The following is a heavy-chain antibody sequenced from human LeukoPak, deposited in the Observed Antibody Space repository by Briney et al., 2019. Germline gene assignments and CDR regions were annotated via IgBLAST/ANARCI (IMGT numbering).Heavy chain of an antibody. Sequence: GGSLRLSCAASGFTFDDYGMSWVRQAPGKGLEWVSSISSSSSYIYYADSVKGRFTISRDNAKNTMFLQMNSLRAEDTAVYYCARGYSGSGSPYWGQGTLVTVSS. V-gene: IGHV3-21*01. J-gene: IGHJ4*02. D-gene: IGHD3-10*01. CDR3: ARGYSGSGSPY. CDR2: ISSSSSYI. CDR1: GFTFDDYG.